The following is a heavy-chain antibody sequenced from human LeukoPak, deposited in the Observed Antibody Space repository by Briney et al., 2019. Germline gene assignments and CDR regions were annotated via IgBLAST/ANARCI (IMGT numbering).Heavy chain of an antibody. CDR3: ARHYDFWSGYYRTYYFDY. CDR1: GYTFTSYG. J-gene: IGHJ4*02. Sequence: ASVKVSCKASGYTFTSYGISWVRQAPGQGLEWMGWISAYNGNTNYAQKLQGRVTMTTDTSTSTAYMELRSLRSDDTAVYYCARHYDFWSGYYRTYYFDYWGQGTLVTVSS. CDR2: ISAYNGNT. V-gene: IGHV1-18*01. D-gene: IGHD3-3*01.